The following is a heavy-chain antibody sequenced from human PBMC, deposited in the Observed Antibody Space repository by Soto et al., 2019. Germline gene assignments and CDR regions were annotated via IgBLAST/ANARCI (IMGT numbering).Heavy chain of an antibody. J-gene: IGHJ6*02. Sequence: SGGSLRLSCAASGFTFSSYAMSWVRQAPGKGLEWVSAISGSGGSTYYADSVKGRFTISRDNSKNTLYLQMNSLRAEDTAVYYCAKDRVPFWSGYGYYYYGMDVWGQGTTVTVSS. CDR1: GFTFSSYA. D-gene: IGHD3-3*01. CDR2: ISGSGGST. CDR3: AKDRVPFWSGYGYYYYGMDV. V-gene: IGHV3-23*01.